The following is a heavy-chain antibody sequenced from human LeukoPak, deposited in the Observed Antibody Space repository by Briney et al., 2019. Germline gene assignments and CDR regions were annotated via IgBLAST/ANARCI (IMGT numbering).Heavy chain of an antibody. CDR2: IWNDGINK. V-gene: IGHV3-33*01. CDR1: GFIFSSYG. J-gene: IGHJ6*02. Sequence: GGSLRFSCAASGFIFSSYGMHWVRQAPGKGLEWVAFIWNDGINKYYADSVKGRFTISRDNSKNTLYLQMNSLRAEDTAVYYCASWGFGSGSYLTLYGLDVWGQGTTVTVSS. D-gene: IGHD3-10*01. CDR3: ASWGFGSGSYLTLYGLDV.